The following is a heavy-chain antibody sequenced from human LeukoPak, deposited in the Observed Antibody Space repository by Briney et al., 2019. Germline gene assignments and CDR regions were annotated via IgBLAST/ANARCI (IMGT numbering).Heavy chain of an antibody. J-gene: IGHJ4*02. CDR3: AKVKLGGLDDYGDGNPVDY. Sequence: PGGSLRLSCAASGFTFSSYWMHWVRQAPGKGLVWVSRINSDGSSTSYADSVKGRFTISRDNAKNTLYLQMNSLRAEDTAVYYCAKVKLGGLDDYGDGNPVDYWGQGTLVTVSS. V-gene: IGHV3-74*01. D-gene: IGHD4-17*01. CDR1: GFTFSSYW. CDR2: INSDGSST.